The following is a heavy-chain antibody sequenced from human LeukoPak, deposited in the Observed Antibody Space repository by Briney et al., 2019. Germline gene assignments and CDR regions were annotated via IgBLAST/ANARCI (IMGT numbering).Heavy chain of an antibody. CDR3: ARVYSGSYSFDY. V-gene: IGHV3-30*01. J-gene: IGHJ4*02. D-gene: IGHD1-26*01. CDR2: ISYDGSNK. CDR1: GFTFSSFT. Sequence: SGRSLRLSCAASGFTFSSFTMHWVRQAPGKGLEWVAVISYDGSNKYYAGSVKGRFTISRDNSKNTLYLQMNSLRPEGTALYYCARVYSGSYSFDYWGQGTLVTVSS.